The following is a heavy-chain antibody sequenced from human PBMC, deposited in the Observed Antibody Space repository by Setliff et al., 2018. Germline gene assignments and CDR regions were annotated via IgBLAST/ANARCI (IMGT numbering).Heavy chain of an antibody. CDR2: IIPIFGTA. CDR3: ARNAITGTTRKYYYYMDV. CDR1: GGTVSSYV. D-gene: IGHD1-7*01. J-gene: IGHJ6*03. Sequence: SVKVSCKASGGTVSSYVISWVREAPGQGPEWMGGIIPIFGTANYAQKFQGRVTITADKSTGTAYMELSSLRSEDTAVYYCARNAITGTTRKYYYYMDVWGKGTTVTVSS. V-gene: IGHV1-69*06.